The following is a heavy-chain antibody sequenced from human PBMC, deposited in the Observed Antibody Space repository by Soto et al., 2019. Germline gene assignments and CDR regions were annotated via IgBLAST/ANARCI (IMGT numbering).Heavy chain of an antibody. Sequence: QVVLQESGPGLVKPSETLSLTCSVSGRSITSYYWSWVRQPPWKGLEWIGYIYDNGITSQNPSLKSRVTMSADTSQNQFSLKLTSVTGADTAVYYCARTYDSNGYANEFDSWGQGILVTVTS. CDR2: IYDNGIT. V-gene: IGHV4-59*12. CDR3: ARTYDSNGYANEFDS. CDR1: GRSITSYY. J-gene: IGHJ4*02. D-gene: IGHD3-22*01.